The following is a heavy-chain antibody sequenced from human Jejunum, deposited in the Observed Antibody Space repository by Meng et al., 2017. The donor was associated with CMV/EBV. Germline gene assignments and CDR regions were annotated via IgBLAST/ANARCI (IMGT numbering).Heavy chain of an antibody. CDR3: ATGVADFEY. Sequence: QVPLVQSGAEVKKPGASVKVSCKASGYTFTSYDINWVRQGTGQGLEWMGWMNPNRGTPGYAQKFQGRVTMTRNISKSTAYMDLSSLRSEDTAVYYCATGVADFEYWGQGTLVTVSS. CDR2: MNPNRGTP. D-gene: IGHD6-19*01. J-gene: IGHJ4*02. V-gene: IGHV1-8*01. CDR1: GYTFTSYD.